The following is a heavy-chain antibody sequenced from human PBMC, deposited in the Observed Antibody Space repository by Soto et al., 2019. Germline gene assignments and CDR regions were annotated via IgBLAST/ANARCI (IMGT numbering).Heavy chain of an antibody. D-gene: IGHD3-22*01. CDR2: IWYDGSNK. V-gene: IGHV3-33*01. CDR1: GFSLSPYG. J-gene: IGHJ4*02. CDR3: ARATFYFDRSGYYDYFDY. Sequence: QVQLVESGGGVVQPGRSLRLSCAASGFSLSPYGMHWVRQAPGKGLEWVAVIWYDGSNKYYGDSVKGRFTISRDNSKNTVFLKMNSLRAEDTAVYYCARATFYFDRSGYYDYFDYWGQGTLVTVSS.